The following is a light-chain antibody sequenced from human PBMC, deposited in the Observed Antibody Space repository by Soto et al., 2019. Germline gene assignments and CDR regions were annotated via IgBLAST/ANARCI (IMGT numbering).Light chain of an antibody. CDR3: QKYGSSLWT. V-gene: IGKV3-20*01. Sequence: EIVLTQSPGTLSLSPVERATLSCRASQSVSSSYLAWYQQKPGQAPRLLIYGASSRATGIPDRFSGSGSGTDFTLTISRLEPEDFAVYYCQKYGSSLWTFGQGTKVDIK. J-gene: IGKJ1*01. CDR2: GAS. CDR1: QSVSSSY.